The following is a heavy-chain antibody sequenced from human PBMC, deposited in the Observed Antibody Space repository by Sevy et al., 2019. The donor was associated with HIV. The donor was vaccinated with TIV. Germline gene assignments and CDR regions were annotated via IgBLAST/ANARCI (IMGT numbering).Heavy chain of an antibody. D-gene: IGHD2-8*02. Sequence: GGSLRLSCAASGFTFSTYAMHWVRQAPGKGLEWVAFIRYDGSNKYYADSVKGRFTISRDNSKNTLYLQMNSLRAEETAVYYCAKDPVLVVDYYAMDVWGQGTTVTVSS. CDR3: AKDPVLVVDYYAMDV. V-gene: IGHV3-30*02. J-gene: IGHJ6*02. CDR2: IRYDGSNK. CDR1: GFTFSTYA.